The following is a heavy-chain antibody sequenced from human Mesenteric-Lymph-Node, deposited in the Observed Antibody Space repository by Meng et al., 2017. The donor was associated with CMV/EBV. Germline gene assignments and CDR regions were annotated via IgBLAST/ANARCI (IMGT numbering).Heavy chain of an antibody. CDR2: VYFSGST. J-gene: IGHJ5*02. V-gene: IGHV4-39*07. CDR1: GDSSSSRNYY. Sequence: VAGDSSSSRNYYWGWIRQPPGKGLEWIGSVYFSGSTYYNPSLKSRVSISVDTSKNQFSLKLDSVTAADTAVYYCAREGDEHQNWFDPWGQGTLVTVSS. CDR3: AREGDEHQNWFDP.